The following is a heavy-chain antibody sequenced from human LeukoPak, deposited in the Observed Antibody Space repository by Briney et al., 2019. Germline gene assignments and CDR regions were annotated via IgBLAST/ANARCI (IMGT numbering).Heavy chain of an antibody. J-gene: IGHJ4*02. Sequence: SETLSLTCAVSSGSLSGYSWGWIRQAPEKGLDWIGEIHHSGSTTYNSSLKNRVTISLDKPKSQFSLILTSVTAADTAVYYCTRQSGTVTSIDYWGQGILVTVSS. D-gene: IGHD4-17*01. CDR2: IHHSGST. CDR3: TRQSGTVTSIDY. CDR1: SGSLSGYS. V-gene: IGHV4-34*01.